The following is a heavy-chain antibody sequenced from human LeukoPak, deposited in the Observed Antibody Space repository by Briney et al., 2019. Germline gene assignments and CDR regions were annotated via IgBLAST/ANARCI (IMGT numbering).Heavy chain of an antibody. CDR2: IFPDDSDI. D-gene: IGHD3-22*01. CDR3: ARYWLRRGYNWFDP. V-gene: IGHV5-51*01. CDR1: GYNFATDW. J-gene: IGHJ5*02. Sequence: GESLKISCKGSGYNFATDWIGWVRQMPGKGLEWMGIIFPDDSDIRYNPSFQGQVTISADKSISTAYLQWRSLKASDSAMYYCARYWLRRGYNWFDPWGQGTLVTVSS.